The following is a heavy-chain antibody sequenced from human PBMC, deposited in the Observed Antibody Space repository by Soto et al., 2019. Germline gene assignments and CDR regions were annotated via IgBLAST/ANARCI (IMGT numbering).Heavy chain of an antibody. CDR1: GFSFSSYP. CDR2: ITNRGTHT. D-gene: IGHD2-15*01. CDR3: ARAHEVAWFDS. V-gene: IGHV3-21*01. Sequence: EVQLVESGGGLVKPGESLRLSCAASGFSFSSYPMNWVRQAPGKGLQWVSSITNRGTHTYSADSVKGRFTISRDNDKNSLYLQMNNLRAEDTAIYFCARAHEVAWFDSWGLGTLVTVTS. J-gene: IGHJ5*01.